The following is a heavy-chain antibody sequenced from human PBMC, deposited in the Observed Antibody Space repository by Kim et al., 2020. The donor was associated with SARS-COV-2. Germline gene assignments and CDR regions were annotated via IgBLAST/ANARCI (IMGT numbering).Heavy chain of an antibody. CDR3: ARTIYASSWADI. Sequence: GGSLRLSCAASGFTFSSNWMHWVRQAPGKGLVWVSRIKSDGSSTSYAGSVKGRFTISRDNAKNTLYLQMNSLRGEDTAVYYCARTIYASSWADIWGQGTMVTVSS. CDR1: GFTFSSNW. V-gene: IGHV3-74*01. CDR2: IKSDGSST. D-gene: IGHD6-13*01. J-gene: IGHJ3*02.